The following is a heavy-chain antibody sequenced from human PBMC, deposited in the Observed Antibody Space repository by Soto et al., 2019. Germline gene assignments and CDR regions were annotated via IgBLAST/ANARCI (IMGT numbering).Heavy chain of an antibody. Sequence: SLRLPCRAAGGTFSSYWMHRVIKDTGKGLVWVSRINSDGTTTDYADSVKGRFTISRDNAQNTLYLQMNSLRAEDTAVYYCTTDPSPYYYDSSGYFDYWGQGTLVTVSS. V-gene: IGHV3-74*01. CDR2: INSDGTTT. CDR1: GGTFSSYW. CDR3: TTDPSPYYYDSSGYFDY. J-gene: IGHJ4*02. D-gene: IGHD3-22*01.